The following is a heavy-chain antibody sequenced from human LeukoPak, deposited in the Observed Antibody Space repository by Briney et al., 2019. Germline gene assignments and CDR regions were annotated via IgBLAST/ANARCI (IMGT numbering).Heavy chain of an antibody. D-gene: IGHD2-2*01. V-gene: IGHV3-7*01. CDR2: IKQDGSEK. J-gene: IGHJ4*02. Sequence: GGSLRLSCATSGFTFGDYYMNWVRQAPGKGLEWVANIKQDGSEKYYVDSVKGRFTISRDNAKNSLYLQMNSLRAEDTAVYYCAREYCSSTSCYWDYWGQGTLVTVSS. CDR3: AREYCSSTSCYWDY. CDR1: GFTFGDYY.